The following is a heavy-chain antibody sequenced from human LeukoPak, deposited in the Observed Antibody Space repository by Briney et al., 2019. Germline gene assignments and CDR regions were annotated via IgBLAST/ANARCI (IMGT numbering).Heavy chain of an antibody. Sequence: VASVKVSCKASGGTFSSYTNSWVRQAPGQGLEWMGRIIPILGIANYAQKFQGRVTITADKSTSTAYMELSSLRSEDTAVYYCAVSSSGWYEGLDAFDIWGQGTMVTVSS. J-gene: IGHJ3*02. V-gene: IGHV1-69*02. D-gene: IGHD6-19*01. CDR2: IIPILGIA. CDR1: GGTFSSYT. CDR3: AVSSSGWYEGLDAFDI.